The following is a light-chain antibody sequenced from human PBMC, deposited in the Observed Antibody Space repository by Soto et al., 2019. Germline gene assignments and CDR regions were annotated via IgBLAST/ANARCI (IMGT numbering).Light chain of an antibody. CDR1: SSNIGNNY. CDR3: GTWDSSLSAVV. J-gene: IGLJ2*01. CDR2: DNH. V-gene: IGLV1-51*01. Sequence: QSVLTQPPSVSAAPGQKVTISCSGSSSNIGNNYVSWYQQLPGTAPKLLIYDNHKRPSGIPDRFSVSKSGTSATLGITGLQTWDEADYYCGTWDSSLSAVVFGGGTKLTVL.